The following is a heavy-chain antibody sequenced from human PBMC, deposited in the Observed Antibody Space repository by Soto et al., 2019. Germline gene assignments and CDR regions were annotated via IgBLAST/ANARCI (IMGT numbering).Heavy chain of an antibody. CDR1: GYTFTSYG. CDR2: ISAYNGNT. V-gene: IGHV1-18*01. D-gene: IGHD3-3*01. J-gene: IGHJ4*02. Sequence: ASVKVSCKASGYTFTSYGISWVRQAPGQGLEWMGWISAYNGNTNYAQKLQGRVTMTTDTSTSTAYMELRSLRSDDTAVYYCARDSDSLYYDFWSGYYMGYEFFDYWGQGTLVTVSS. CDR3: ARDSDSLYYDFWSGYYMGYEFFDY.